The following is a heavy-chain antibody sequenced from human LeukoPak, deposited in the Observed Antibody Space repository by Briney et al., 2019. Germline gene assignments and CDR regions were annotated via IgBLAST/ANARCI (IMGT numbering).Heavy chain of an antibody. V-gene: IGHV3-30*02. CDR2: IRYDGSNK. CDR3: ARLGYCSSTSCQPPYYYMDV. J-gene: IGHJ6*03. D-gene: IGHD2-2*01. CDR1: GFTFSSYG. Sequence: RTGGSLRLSCAASGFTFSSYGMHWVRQAPGKGLEWVAFIRYDGSNKYYADSVKGRFTISRDNAKNSLYLQMNSLRAEDTAVYYCARLGYCSSTSCQPPYYYMDVWGKGTTVTVSS.